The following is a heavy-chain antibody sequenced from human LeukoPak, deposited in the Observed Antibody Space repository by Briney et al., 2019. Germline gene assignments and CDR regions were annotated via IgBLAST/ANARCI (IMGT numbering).Heavy chain of an antibody. CDR3: ARASYYYDTTGLGAVDI. CDR2: INWNRDNI. CDR1: GFTFNDHA. Sequence: GRSLRLSCAASGFTFNDHAMYWVRQAPAKGLEWVSGINWNRDNIGYADSVKGRFTISRDDAKKSLFLQMNSLRTEDTALYYCARASYYYDTTGLGAVDIWGQGTMVTVSS. J-gene: IGHJ3*02. D-gene: IGHD3-22*01. V-gene: IGHV3-9*01.